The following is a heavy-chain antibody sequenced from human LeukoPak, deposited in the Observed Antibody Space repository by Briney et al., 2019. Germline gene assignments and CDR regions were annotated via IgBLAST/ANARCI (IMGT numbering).Heavy chain of an antibody. CDR2: INPANSDT. Sequence: GESLKISCRVSGYIFTTYWIGWVRQMPGKGLEWMGLINPANSDTRYSQSFHGQVTMSADKSISTAYLQWSSLKASDTAVYYCVCDRGNFDSFDFWGQGTLVTVSS. CDR3: VCDRGNFDSFDF. V-gene: IGHV5-51*01. D-gene: IGHD3-3*02. CDR1: GYIFTTYW. J-gene: IGHJ4*02.